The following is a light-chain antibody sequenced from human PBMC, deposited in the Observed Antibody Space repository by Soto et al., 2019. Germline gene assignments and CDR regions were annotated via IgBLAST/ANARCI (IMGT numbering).Light chain of an antibody. CDR2: AAS. CDR3: QQSYSTPRT. Sequence: DIQMTQSPSSLSASVGDRVTITCRARQSISSYLNWYQQKPGKAPKLLIYAASSLQSGVPSRFSGSGSTTDFTLTINSLQPEDFATYYCQQSYSTPRTFGQGTELEIK. J-gene: IGKJ2*01. CDR1: QSISSY. V-gene: IGKV1-39*01.